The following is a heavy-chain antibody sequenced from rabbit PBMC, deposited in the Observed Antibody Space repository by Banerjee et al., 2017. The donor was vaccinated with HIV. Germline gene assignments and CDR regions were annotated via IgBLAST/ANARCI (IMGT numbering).Heavy chain of an antibody. CDR3: ARDLAGVIGWNFNL. Sequence: QSVEESGGDLVKPGASLTLTCTASGLDFSSSYWICWVRQAPGKGLEWIACIDVSSSGNTYYASRAKGRFTVSKTSSTTVTLQMTSLTAADTATYLCARDLAGVIGWNFNLWGPGTLVTVS. J-gene: IGHJ4*01. D-gene: IGHD4-1*01. CDR2: IDVSSSGNT. CDR1: GLDFSSSYW. V-gene: IGHV1S40*01.